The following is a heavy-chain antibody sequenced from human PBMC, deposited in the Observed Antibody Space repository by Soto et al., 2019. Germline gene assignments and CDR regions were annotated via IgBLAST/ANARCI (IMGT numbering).Heavy chain of an antibody. V-gene: IGHV1-69*13. J-gene: IGHJ4*02. CDR2: IIPIFGTA. CDR1: GGTFSSYA. Sequence: GASVKVSCKASGGTFSSYAISWVRQAPGQGLEWMGGIIPIFGTANYAQKFQGRVTITADESTSTAYMELSSLRSEDTSVYYCARTEYYYDSSGYHYWGQGTLVTVSS. D-gene: IGHD3-22*01. CDR3: ARTEYYYDSSGYHY.